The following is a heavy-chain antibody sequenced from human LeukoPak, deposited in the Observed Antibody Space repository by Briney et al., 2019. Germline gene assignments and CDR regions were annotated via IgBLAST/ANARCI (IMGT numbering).Heavy chain of an antibody. J-gene: IGHJ4*02. CDR1: GGTFSSYA. Sequence: AASVKVSCKASGGTFSSYAISRVRQAPGQGLEWMGGIIPIFGTANYAQKFQGRVTITADKSTSTAYTELSSLRSEDTAVYYCARSSRKVHRSGSPPGYWGQGTLVTVSS. V-gene: IGHV1-69*06. D-gene: IGHD3-10*01. CDR2: IIPIFGTA. CDR3: ARSSRKVHRSGSPPGY.